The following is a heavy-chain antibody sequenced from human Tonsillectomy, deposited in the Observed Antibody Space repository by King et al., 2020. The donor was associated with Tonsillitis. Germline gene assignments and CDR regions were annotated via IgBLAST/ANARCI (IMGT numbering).Heavy chain of an antibody. J-gene: IGHJ4*02. V-gene: IGHV3-15*07. CDR3: AHDWYSHFDY. Sequence: VQLVESGGGLVKPGGSLRLSCVVSGFTFNNAWMNWVRQAPGKGLEWVGRIKSKSDGGTADYAAPVKGRFSISRDDSKSTLYLQMDSLTSEDTAVYYCAHDWYSHFDYWGQGTLVTVSS. CDR2: IKSKSDGGTA. CDR1: GFTFNNAW. D-gene: IGHD2-15*01.